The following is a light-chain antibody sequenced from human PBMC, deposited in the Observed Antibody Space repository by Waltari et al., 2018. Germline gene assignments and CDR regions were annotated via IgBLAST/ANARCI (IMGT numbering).Light chain of an antibody. CDR2: WAS. CDR3: QQYVSAPWT. V-gene: IGKV4-1*01. CDR1: QSVLHSSNNKNY. Sequence: DIVMTQSPDSLAVSLGERATINCKSSQSVLHSSNNKNYLAWYQQKPGQPPNLLIYWASTRESGVPDRFSGSGSGTDFTRTISSLQAEDVAVYYCQQYVSAPWTFGQGTKVEIK. J-gene: IGKJ1*01.